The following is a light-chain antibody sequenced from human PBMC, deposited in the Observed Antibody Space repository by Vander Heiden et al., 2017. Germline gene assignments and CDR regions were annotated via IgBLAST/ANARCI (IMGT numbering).Light chain of an antibody. J-gene: IGKJ4*01. CDR3: QQTYTTPQT. V-gene: IGKV1-39*01. CDR1: QSIGVD. Sequence: DIQMTQSPSSLSASLGDRVTITCRTSQSIGVDLNWYQQKPGKAPNLLIYIASSLQTGVPPRFSGSGSGIDFTLTISSLQPEDSATYYCQQTYTTPQTFGGGTKVEIK. CDR2: IAS.